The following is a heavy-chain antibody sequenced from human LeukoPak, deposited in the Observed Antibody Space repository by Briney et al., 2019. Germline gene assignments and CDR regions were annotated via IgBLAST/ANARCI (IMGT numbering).Heavy chain of an antibody. Sequence: SETLSPTCAVYGGSFSGYYWSWIRQPPGKGLESIGEINHSGSTNYNPSLKSRVTISVDTSKNQFSLKLSSVTAADTAVYYCARGGWQWLGYWGQGTLVTVSS. CDR3: ARGGWQWLGY. D-gene: IGHD6-19*01. CDR2: INHSGST. J-gene: IGHJ4*02. CDR1: GGSFSGYY. V-gene: IGHV4-34*01.